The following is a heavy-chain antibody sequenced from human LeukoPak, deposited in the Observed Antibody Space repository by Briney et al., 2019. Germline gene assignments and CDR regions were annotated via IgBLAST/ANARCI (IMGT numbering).Heavy chain of an antibody. Sequence: SETLSLTCTVSGGSISNYYWSWIRQPPGKGLEWIGYIYYSGSTNYNPSLKSRVTISVDTSKNQFSLKLSSVTAAGTAVYHCAKYVSTGWFDPWGQGTLVTVSS. CDR1: GGSISNYY. CDR3: AKYVSTGWFDP. V-gene: IGHV4-59*08. CDR2: IYYSGST. D-gene: IGHD5/OR15-5a*01. J-gene: IGHJ5*02.